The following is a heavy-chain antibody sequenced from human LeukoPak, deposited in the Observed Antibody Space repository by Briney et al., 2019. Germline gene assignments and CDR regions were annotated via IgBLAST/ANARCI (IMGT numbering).Heavy chain of an antibody. J-gene: IGHJ3*02. D-gene: IGHD2-21*01. CDR3: ARQYVYCGGDSYGDAFDI. CDR2: IYPGDSDT. Sequence: GESLKISCKGPGYSFTSYWIGWVRQMPGKGLEWMGIIYPGDSDTRYSPSFQGQVTISADKSISTAYLQWSSLKASDTAMYYCARQYVYCGGDSYGDAFDIWGQGTMVTVYS. V-gene: IGHV5-51*01. CDR1: GYSFTSYW.